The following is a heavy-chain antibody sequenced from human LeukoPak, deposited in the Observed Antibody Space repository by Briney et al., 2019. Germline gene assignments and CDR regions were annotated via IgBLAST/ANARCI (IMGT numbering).Heavy chain of an antibody. CDR1: GFPFSTHW. V-gene: IGHV3-7*05. CDR3: ARSNREFASGSGDY. Sequence: PGGSLRLSCAASGFPFSTHWMSWVRQAPGKGLEWVANINQDGSQKSCVDSVKGRFSISRDNAKISLYLQMHSLRAEDTAVYYCARSNREFASGSGDYWGQGTLVTVSS. D-gene: IGHD3-10*01. J-gene: IGHJ4*02. CDR2: INQDGSQK.